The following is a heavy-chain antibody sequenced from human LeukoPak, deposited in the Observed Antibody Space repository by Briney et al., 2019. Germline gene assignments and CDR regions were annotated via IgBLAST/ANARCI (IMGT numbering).Heavy chain of an antibody. Sequence: TGGSLRLSCAASGFTFSSYAMNWVRQAPGKGLEWVSGISGSGGSTYYADSVKGRFTISRDNSKNTLYLQMNSLRAEDTAVYYCAKVAGKIGYYFDYWGQGTLVTVSS. CDR1: GFTFSSYA. CDR3: AKVAGKIGYYFDY. V-gene: IGHV3-23*01. J-gene: IGHJ4*02. CDR2: ISGSGGST. D-gene: IGHD6-19*01.